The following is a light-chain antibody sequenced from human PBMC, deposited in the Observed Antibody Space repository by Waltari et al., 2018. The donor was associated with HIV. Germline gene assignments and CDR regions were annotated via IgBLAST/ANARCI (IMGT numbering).Light chain of an antibody. CDR1: SSDVGAFDY. J-gene: IGLJ2*01. CDR2: EVT. Sequence: QSALTQPASVSGSPGQSITISCIGTSSDVGAFDYVSWYQQHPGKVPKLIIYEVTNRPSGVSDRFSGSKSGNTASLTISGLQAEDAADYYCSSYTFSTYSIFGGGTRLTVL. V-gene: IGLV2-14*01. CDR3: SSYTFSTYSI.